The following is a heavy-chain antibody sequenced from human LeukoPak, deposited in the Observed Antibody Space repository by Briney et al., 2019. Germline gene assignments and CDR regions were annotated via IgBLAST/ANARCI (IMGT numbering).Heavy chain of an antibody. J-gene: IGHJ6*02. V-gene: IGHV2-5*01. CDR1: GFSLSTSGVG. CDR2: IYWNDDK. Sequence: SGPTLVNPTQTLTLTCTFSGFSLSTSGVGVGWIRQPPGKALEWLALIYWNDDKRYSPSLKSRLTITKDTSKNQVVLTMTNMDPADTATYYCAHTSMVRGVNGMDVWGQGTTVTVSS. D-gene: IGHD3-10*01. CDR3: AHTSMVRGVNGMDV.